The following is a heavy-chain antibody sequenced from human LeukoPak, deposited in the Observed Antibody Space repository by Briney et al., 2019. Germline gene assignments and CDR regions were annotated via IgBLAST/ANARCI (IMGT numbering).Heavy chain of an antibody. CDR3: SNDVFHYGSSSYYDY. CDR2: SSGSGGST. CDR1: GFTFSSYA. Sequence: PGESLRLSCAASGFTFSSYAMSLVRQAPRKRLDWVSASSGSGGSTYYADSVKGRFTISRDNSKNTLYLQMNSLRAEDTAVYYCSNDVFHYGSSSYYDYWGRGTVVRVTS. J-gene: IGHJ4*02. D-gene: IGHD3-22*01. V-gene: IGHV3-23*01.